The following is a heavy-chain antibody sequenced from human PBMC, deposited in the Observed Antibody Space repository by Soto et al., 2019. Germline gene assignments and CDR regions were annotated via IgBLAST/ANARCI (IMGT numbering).Heavy chain of an antibody. V-gene: IGHV1-18*01. D-gene: IGHD6-19*01. J-gene: IGHJ5*02. Sequence: ASVKVSCKASGYTFTSYGISWVRQAPGQGLEWMGWISPYNGKTNYAQKVQGRVTMTTDTSTSTAYMELRSLRSDDTAVYYCARDYSSGWXTNFWGKGENWFDPWGQGTLVTVSS. CDR1: GYTFTSYG. CDR3: ARDYSSGWXTNFWGKGENWFDP. CDR2: ISPYNGKT.